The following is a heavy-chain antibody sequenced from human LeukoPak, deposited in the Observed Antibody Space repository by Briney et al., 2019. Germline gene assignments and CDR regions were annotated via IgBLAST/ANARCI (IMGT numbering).Heavy chain of an antibody. J-gene: IGHJ4*02. CDR1: GYTFTSYG. CDR3: ARERWLQLRNYDY. CDR2: ISAYNGNT. V-gene: IGHV1-18*01. D-gene: IGHD5-24*01. Sequence: GASVKVSCKASGYTFTSYGISWVRQAPGQGLEWMGWISAYNGNTNYAQKLQGRVTMTTDTSTSTAYTELRSLRSDDTAVYYCARERWLQLRNYDYWGQGTLVTVSS.